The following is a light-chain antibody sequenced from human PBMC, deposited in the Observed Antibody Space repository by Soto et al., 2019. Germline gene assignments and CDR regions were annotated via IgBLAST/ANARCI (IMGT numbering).Light chain of an antibody. CDR2: QAS. V-gene: IGKV1-5*03. Sequence: DIQMTQSPSTLSASVGDRVTVTCRASQAISRSLAWYQQKPGQAPKLLMYQASNLEREVPSRFSGSGSGTEFTLTISSPQPDDFATYYCQQYTRYSPYTFGQGTKLEI. CDR1: QAISRS. CDR3: QQYTRYSPYT. J-gene: IGKJ2*01.